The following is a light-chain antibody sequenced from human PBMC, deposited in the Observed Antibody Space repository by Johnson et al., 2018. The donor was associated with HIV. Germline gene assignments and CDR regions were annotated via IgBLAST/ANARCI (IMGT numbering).Light chain of an antibody. Sequence: QSVLTQPPSVSAAPGQKVTISCSGSSSTIGNNSVSWCQRLPGTAPKLLIHDTDERPPGIPDRFSGSKSGTSATLGITGLQTGDAADYYCGTWYSRLSARHVFESGTKVTVL. CDR1: SSTIGNNS. V-gene: IGLV1-51*01. J-gene: IGLJ1*01. CDR3: GTWYSRLSARHV. CDR2: DTD.